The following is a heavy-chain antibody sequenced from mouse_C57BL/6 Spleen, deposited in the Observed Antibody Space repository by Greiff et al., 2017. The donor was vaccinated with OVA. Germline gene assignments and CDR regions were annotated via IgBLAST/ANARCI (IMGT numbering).Heavy chain of an antibody. CDR1: GYTFTSYW. J-gene: IGHJ2*01. Sequence: QVQLQQPGAELVKPGASVKLSCKASGYTFTSYWMHWVKQRPGQGLEWIGMIHPNSGSTNYNEKFKSKATLTVDKSSSTAYMQLSSLTSEDSAVYYCAREEDSSGRYYFDDWGQGTTLTVSS. D-gene: IGHD3-2*02. V-gene: IGHV1-64*01. CDR3: AREEDSSGRYYFDD. CDR2: IHPNSGST.